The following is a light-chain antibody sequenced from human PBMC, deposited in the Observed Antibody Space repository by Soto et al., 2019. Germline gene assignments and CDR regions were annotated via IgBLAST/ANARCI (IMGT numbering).Light chain of an antibody. CDR1: QSISSW. CDR2: KAS. J-gene: IGKJ1*01. CDR3: QQYSTYFRT. V-gene: IGKV1-5*03. Sequence: DIQMTQSPSTLSASVGDRVTITCRASQSISSWLAWYQQKPGKAPNLLIYKASNLQTGVPSRFSGSGSGTEFSLTISSLQPDDFATYYCQQYSTYFRTFGQGTKVEIK.